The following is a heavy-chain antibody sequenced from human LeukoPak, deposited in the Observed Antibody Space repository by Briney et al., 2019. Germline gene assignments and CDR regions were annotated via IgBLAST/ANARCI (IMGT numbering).Heavy chain of an antibody. J-gene: IGHJ4*02. V-gene: IGHV1-18*01. CDR2: ISGYNGIT. CDR3: AGVYYDTSGYPLKDY. CDR1: GYTFTSYG. Sequence: ASVKVSCKASGYTFTSYGISWVRQAPGQGLEWVGWISGYNGITNYTQKLQGRVTMTTDTSTSTAYMELRSLRSDDTAVYFCAGVYYDTSGYPLKDYWGQGTLVTVSS. D-gene: IGHD3-22*01.